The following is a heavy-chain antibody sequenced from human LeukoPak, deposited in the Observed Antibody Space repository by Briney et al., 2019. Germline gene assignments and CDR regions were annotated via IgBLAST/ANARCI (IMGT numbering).Heavy chain of an antibody. Sequence: SETLSLTCTVSGGSISSGSYYWSWIRQPAGKGLEWIGRIYTSGSTNYNPSLKSRVTISVDTSKNQFSLKLSSLTAAATAVYFCARHRNSGELPYYYYYRAVWGKGPTAPASS. CDR3: ARHRNSGELPYYYYYRAV. V-gene: IGHV4-61*02. CDR1: GGSISSGSYY. J-gene: IGHJ6*03. CDR2: IYTSGST. D-gene: IGHD3-10*01.